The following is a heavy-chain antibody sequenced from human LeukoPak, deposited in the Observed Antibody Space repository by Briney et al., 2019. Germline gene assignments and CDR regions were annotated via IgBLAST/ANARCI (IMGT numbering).Heavy chain of an antibody. J-gene: IGHJ4*02. Sequence: SETLSLTCTVAGGSISSGAYYWSWIRQHPGKGLEWIGYILHSGSTYYNPSLKSRITISVDTSKNQFSLNLTSVTAADAAVYYCARGSTYADYVFDYWGQGTLVTVSS. V-gene: IGHV4-31*03. CDR3: ARGSTYADYVFDY. CDR2: ILHSGST. D-gene: IGHD4-17*01. CDR1: GGSISSGAYY.